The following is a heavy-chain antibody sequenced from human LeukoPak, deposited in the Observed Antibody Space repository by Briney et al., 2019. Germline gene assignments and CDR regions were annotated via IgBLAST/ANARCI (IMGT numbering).Heavy chain of an antibody. J-gene: IGHJ4*02. CDR3: ARVAIFGVVIMGLDY. Sequence: GESLKISCKGSGYSFTSYWIGWVRQMPGKGLEWMVIIYPGDSDTTYSPSFQGQVTMSADKSISTAYLQWSSLKASDTAMYYCARVAIFGVVIMGLDYWGQGTLVTVSS. CDR1: GYSFTSYW. D-gene: IGHD3-3*01. V-gene: IGHV5-51*01. CDR2: IYPGDSDT.